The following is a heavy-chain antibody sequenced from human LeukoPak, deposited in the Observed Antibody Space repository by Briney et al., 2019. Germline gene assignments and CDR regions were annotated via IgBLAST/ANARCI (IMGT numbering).Heavy chain of an antibody. CDR1: GGSFRGYY. J-gene: IGHJ4*02. D-gene: IGHD2-2*01. Sequence: SETLSLTCAVYGGSFRGYYWSWIRQPPGKGLEWIGEINHSGSTNYNPSLKSRVTISLDTSMKKFSLKLNSVTAADTAVYYCASTERCSTTCPLDYWGQGTLVSVSS. CDR2: INHSGST. V-gene: IGHV4-34*01. CDR3: ASTERCSTTCPLDY.